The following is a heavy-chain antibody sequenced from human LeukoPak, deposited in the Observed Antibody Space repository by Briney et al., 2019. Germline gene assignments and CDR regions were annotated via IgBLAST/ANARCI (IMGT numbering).Heavy chain of an antibody. CDR2: IYYSGST. J-gene: IGHJ5*02. D-gene: IGHD2-21*02. CDR1: GGSISSSSYY. CDR3: ARSGYCGGDCGTDTNWFDP. V-gene: IGHV4-39*07. Sequence: SETLSLTCTVSGGSISSSSYYWGWIRQPPGKGLEWIVSIYYSGSTYYNPSLKSRVTISVDTSKNQFSLKLSSVTAADTAVYYCARSGYCGGDCGTDTNWFDPWGQGTLVTVSS.